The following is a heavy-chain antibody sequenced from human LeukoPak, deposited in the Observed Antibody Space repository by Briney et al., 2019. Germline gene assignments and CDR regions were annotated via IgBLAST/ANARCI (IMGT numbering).Heavy chain of an antibody. V-gene: IGHV4-59*01. J-gene: IGHJ2*01. CDR3: ARDVDGGWYFDL. CDR1: GGSISSYY. CDR2: SYYRGST. D-gene: IGHD4-23*01. Sequence: PSETLSLTCTVSGGSISSYYWSWIRQPPGKGLEWVGKSYYRGSTTYNPSLKSRVTISVDTSKNQFSLKVPSVTAADTAVYYCARDVDGGWYFDLWGRGTLVTVSS.